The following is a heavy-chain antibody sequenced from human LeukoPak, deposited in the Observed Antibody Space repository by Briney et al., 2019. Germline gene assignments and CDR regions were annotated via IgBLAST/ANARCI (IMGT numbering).Heavy chain of an antibody. D-gene: IGHD3-3*01. CDR1: GGSISSYY. Sequence: SETLSLTCTVSGGSISSYYWSWIRQPPGEGLEWIGYIYYSGSTNYNPSLKSRVTISVDTSKNQFSLKLSSVTAADTAVYYCARGPFTIFGVAKGFDPWGQGTLVTVSS. CDR2: IYYSGST. J-gene: IGHJ5*02. V-gene: IGHV4-59*01. CDR3: ARGPFTIFGVAKGFDP.